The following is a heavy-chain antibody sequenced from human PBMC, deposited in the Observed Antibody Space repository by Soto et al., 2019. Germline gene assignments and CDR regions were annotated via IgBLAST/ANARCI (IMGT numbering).Heavy chain of an antibody. V-gene: IGHV1-2*02. J-gene: IGHJ5*02. D-gene: IGHD4-17*01. Sequence: GASVKVSCKASGYTFTGYYIHWVRQAPGQGLEWMGWINPNSGASKDAQKFQGRISMTRDTSISTVYMELSSLRSDDTAVYYCARVMTTVTTGELDPWGQGPLVTVSS. CDR1: GYTFTGYY. CDR3: ARVMTTVTTGELDP. CDR2: INPNSGAS.